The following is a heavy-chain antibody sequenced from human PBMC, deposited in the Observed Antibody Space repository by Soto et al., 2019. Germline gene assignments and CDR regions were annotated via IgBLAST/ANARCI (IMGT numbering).Heavy chain of an antibody. J-gene: IGHJ4*02. V-gene: IGHV4-39*01. Sequence: SETLSLTCTVSGDSISSYKYSWGWIRQPPGQGLEWNGSLYYSGTTYYNPSQKRRITISVDTSKTQFSVRKNPRTAEATTVYYCARHGYNDISSYYGFGYWGQGTLVTSPQ. CDR2: LYYSGTT. D-gene: IGHD3-22*01. CDR1: GDSISSYKYS. CDR3: ARHGYNDISSYYGFGY.